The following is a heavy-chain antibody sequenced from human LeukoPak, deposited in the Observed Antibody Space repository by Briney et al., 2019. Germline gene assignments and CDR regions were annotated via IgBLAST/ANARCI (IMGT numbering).Heavy chain of an antibody. Sequence: PSETLSPTCTVSGYSISSDYYWGWIRPPPGKGLEWIGNIFHNGNTYYNPSLKSRVTMSIDTSKKQFSLKLRTATAADTAVYYCARVPMGLVMIGAFDIWGQGTMVTVSS. CDR3: ARVPMGLVMIGAFDI. V-gene: IGHV4-38-2*02. CDR2: IFHNGNT. D-gene: IGHD4-23*01. CDR1: GYSISSDYY. J-gene: IGHJ3*02.